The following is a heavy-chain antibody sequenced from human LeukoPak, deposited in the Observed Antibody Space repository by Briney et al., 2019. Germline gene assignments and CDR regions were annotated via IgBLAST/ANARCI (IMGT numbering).Heavy chain of an antibody. CDR1: GGSISSSSYY. D-gene: IGHD3-10*01. Sequence: SETPSLTCTVSGGSISSSSYYRSWIRQPPGKGLEWIGEINHSGSTNYNPSLKSRVTISVDTSKNQFSLKLSSVTAADTAVYYCARGRLLWFGERAYYFDYWGQGTLVTVSS. J-gene: IGHJ4*02. CDR2: INHSGST. CDR3: ARGRLLWFGERAYYFDY. V-gene: IGHV4-39*07.